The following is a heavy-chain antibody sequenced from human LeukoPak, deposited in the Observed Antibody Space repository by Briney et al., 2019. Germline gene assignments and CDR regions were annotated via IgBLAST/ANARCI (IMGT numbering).Heavy chain of an antibody. CDR2: ISSSSSTI. D-gene: IGHD2-8*01. V-gene: IGHV3-48*02. Sequence: GGSLRLSCAASGFTVSSSYMSWVHQAPGKGLEWVSYISSSSSTIYYADSVKGRFTISRDNAKNSLYLQMNSLRDEDTAVYYCAREVPNYFDYWGQGTLVTVSS. CDR3: AREVPNYFDY. J-gene: IGHJ4*02. CDR1: GFTVSSSY.